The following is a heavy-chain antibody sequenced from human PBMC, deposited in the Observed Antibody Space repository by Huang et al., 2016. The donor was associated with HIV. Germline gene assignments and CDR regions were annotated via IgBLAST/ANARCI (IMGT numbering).Heavy chain of an antibody. CDR1: GFPFSDYG. CDR2: MADDGTTK. CDR3: LKDQVGP. J-gene: IGHJ5*02. Sequence: QVQLVESGGGVVQPGGSLRLSCATSGFPFSDYGLHWVRQTPGKGLEWVALMADDGTTKVYADSVEGRFTVSRDNSKSTLYLQMNSLRLEDTSIYYCLKDQVGPWGQGTLVTVSS. V-gene: IGHV3-30*02. D-gene: IGHD3-10*01.